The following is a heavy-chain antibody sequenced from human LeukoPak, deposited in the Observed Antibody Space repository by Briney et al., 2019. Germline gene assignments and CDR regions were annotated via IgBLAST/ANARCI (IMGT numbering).Heavy chain of an antibody. V-gene: IGHV4-34*01. J-gene: IGHJ4*02. Sequence: KPSETLSLTCTVSGDSINSYYWSWIRQPPGKGLEWIGEINHSGSTNYNPSLKSRVTISVDTSKNQFSLKLSSVTAADTAVYYCARGDGRSSHDYWGQGTLVTVSS. D-gene: IGHD3-16*01. CDR2: INHSGST. CDR3: ARGDGRSSHDY. CDR1: GDSINSYY.